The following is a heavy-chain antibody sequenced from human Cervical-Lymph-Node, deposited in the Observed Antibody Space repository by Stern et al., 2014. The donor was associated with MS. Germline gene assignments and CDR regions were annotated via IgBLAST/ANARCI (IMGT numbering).Heavy chain of an antibody. CDR3: VRKGYASGWYGYFDY. D-gene: IGHD6-19*01. Sequence: QVQLVQSGAEVKKPGASVKVSCKTSGYTFTSYGLSWVRQAPGQGLEWMGWISPHNGNTNYAPTLQGRVTMTTDTSTTTAYMELRSLKSDDTAVYYCVRKGYASGWYGYFDYWGQGTLVTVSS. V-gene: IGHV1-18*01. J-gene: IGHJ4*02. CDR2: ISPHNGNT. CDR1: GYTFTSYG.